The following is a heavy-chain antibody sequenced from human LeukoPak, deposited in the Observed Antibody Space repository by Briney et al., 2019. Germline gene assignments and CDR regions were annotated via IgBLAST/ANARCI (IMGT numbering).Heavy chain of an antibody. CDR1: GYTFTGYY. CDR3: ASVRARSSDTSVRPDFDY. Sequence: GASVKVSCKASGYTFTGYYMHWVRQAPGQGLEWMGWINPNSGDTNYAQKFQGRVTMTRDTSISTAYMDLNRLRSDDTAVYYCASVRARSSDTSVRPDFDYWGQGTLVTVSS. CDR2: INPNSGDT. V-gene: IGHV1-2*02. J-gene: IGHJ4*02. D-gene: IGHD4-11*01.